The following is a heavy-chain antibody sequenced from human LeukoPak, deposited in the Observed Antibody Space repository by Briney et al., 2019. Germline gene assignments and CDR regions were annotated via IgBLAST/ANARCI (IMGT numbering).Heavy chain of an antibody. V-gene: IGHV3-23*01. CDR2: IGSDNKP. D-gene: IGHD6-13*01. CDR1: GFTFSDYS. CDR3: AKDFSSSWFHFDY. Sequence: GGSLRLSCAASGFTFSDYSMTWVRQAPGQGLEWVSSIGSDNKPHYSESVKGRFTISRDTSKNALYLQMHSLRAEDTAVYYCAKDFSSSWFHFDYWGQGTLVTVSS. J-gene: IGHJ4*02.